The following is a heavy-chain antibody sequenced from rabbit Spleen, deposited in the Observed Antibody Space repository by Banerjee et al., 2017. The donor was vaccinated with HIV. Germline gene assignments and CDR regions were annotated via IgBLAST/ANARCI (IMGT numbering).Heavy chain of an antibody. D-gene: IGHD8-1*01. CDR1: GFSFNSGYD. CDR3: ARDSGSSFSSYGMDL. Sequence: QSLEESGGGLVKPGASLTLTCKASGFSFNSGYDMCWVRQAPGKGLEWIACIYTGDGNAYYASWAKGRFTISKSSSTTVTLQMTSLTAADTATYFCARDSGSSFSSYGMDLWGPGTLVTVS. V-gene: IGHV1S40*01. J-gene: IGHJ6*01. CDR2: IYTGDGNA.